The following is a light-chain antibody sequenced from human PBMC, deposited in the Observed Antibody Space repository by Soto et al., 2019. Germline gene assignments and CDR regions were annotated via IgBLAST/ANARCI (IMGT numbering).Light chain of an antibody. CDR3: SSFADSNSYV. CDR2: EVS. Sequence: QSALTQPPSASGSPGQSVTISCSGSSSDIGGYTYVSWYQHHPGKAPKLMIYEVSKRPSGVPDRFSGSKSGNTASLTVSGLQAEDEAGYYCSSFADSNSYVFGTGTKLTVL. J-gene: IGLJ1*01. CDR1: SSDIGGYTY. V-gene: IGLV2-8*01.